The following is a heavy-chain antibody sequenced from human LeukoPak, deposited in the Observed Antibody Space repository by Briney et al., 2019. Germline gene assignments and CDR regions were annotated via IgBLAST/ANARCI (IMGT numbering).Heavy chain of an antibody. CDR2: INPSGGST. D-gene: IGHD4-11*01. CDR1: GYTFTSYY. J-gene: IGHJ5*02. CDR3: AREAPDSNYDPGFGFSSHLEGFDP. V-gene: IGHV1-46*01. Sequence: EASVKVSCKASGYTFTSYYMHWVRQAPGQGLEWMGIINPSGGSTSYAQKFQGRVTMTRDMSTSTVYMELSSLRSEGTAVYYCAREAPDSNYDPGFGFSSHLEGFDPWGQGTLVTVSS.